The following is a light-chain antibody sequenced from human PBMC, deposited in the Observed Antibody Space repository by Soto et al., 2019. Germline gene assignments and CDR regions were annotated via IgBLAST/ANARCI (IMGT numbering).Light chain of an antibody. CDR3: QQLNFYTWT. V-gene: IGKV3-20*01. CDR2: GAS. CDR1: QSVSNNY. J-gene: IGKJ1*01. Sequence: EIVLTQSPGTLSLSPGEGATLSCRASQSVSNNYLAWYQQKPGQAPRLLISGASSRAAGIPARFSGSGSGTEFTLTISSLKNEDFATYDCQQLNFYTWTFGQGTKVDIK.